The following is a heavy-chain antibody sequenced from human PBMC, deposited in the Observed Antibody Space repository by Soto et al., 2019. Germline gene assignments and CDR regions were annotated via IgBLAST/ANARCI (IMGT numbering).Heavy chain of an antibody. V-gene: IGHV3-21*01. J-gene: IGHJ6*02. Sequence: AGGSLRLSCAASGFTFSSYSMNWVRQAPGKGLEWVSSISSSSSYIYYADSVKGRFTISRDNAKNSLYLQMNSLRAEDTAVYYCARDLRYYDSSGPRGMDVWGQGTTVTVSS. CDR2: ISSSSSYI. D-gene: IGHD3-22*01. CDR1: GFTFSSYS. CDR3: ARDLRYYDSSGPRGMDV.